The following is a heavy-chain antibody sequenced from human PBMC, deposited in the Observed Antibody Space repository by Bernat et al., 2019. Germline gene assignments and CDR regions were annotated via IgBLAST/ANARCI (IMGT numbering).Heavy chain of an antibody. CDR1: GFTFSSYA. CDR3: AKEGPYRTYETRGLNWFDP. D-gene: IGHD4-11*01. CDR2: ISGSGGST. Sequence: EGQLVESGGGLVQPGGSLRLSCAASGFTFSSYAMSWVRQAPGKGLEWVPGISGSGGSTDYADSVKGRFTISRNTSKNMLYLHMNSLSAEATAVYYCAKEGPYRTYETRGLNWFDPWGQGTLVTVSS. V-gene: IGHV3-23*04. J-gene: IGHJ5*02.